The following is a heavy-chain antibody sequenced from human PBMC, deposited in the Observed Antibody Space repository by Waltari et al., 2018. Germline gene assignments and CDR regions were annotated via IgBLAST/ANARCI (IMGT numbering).Heavy chain of an antibody. CDR3: AREFRGTAAAGYFDY. CDR1: GFTVSSNY. CDR2: IYSGGST. D-gene: IGHD6-13*01. J-gene: IGHJ4*02. V-gene: IGHV3-53*01. Sequence: EVQLVESGGGLIQPGGSLSLSCAASGFTVSSNYMSWVRPAPGKGLEWVSVIYSGGSTYYADSVKGRFTISRDNSKNTLYLQMNSLRAEDTAVYYCAREFRGTAAAGYFDYWGQGTLVTVSS.